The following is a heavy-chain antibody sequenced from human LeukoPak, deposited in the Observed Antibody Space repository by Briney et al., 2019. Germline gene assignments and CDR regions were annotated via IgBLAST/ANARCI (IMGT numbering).Heavy chain of an antibody. V-gene: IGHV4-4*07. CDR2: IYTSGST. CDR1: GGSISSYY. Sequence: SETLSLTCTVSGGSISSYYWSWIRQPAGKGLEWIGRIYTSGSTNYNPSLKSRVTMSVDTSKNQFSLKLSSVTAADTAVHYCARSLGYCSNGVCPRYFDYMGQGTLVTVSS. D-gene: IGHD2-8*01. CDR3: ARSLGYCSNGVCPRYFDY. J-gene: IGHJ4*02.